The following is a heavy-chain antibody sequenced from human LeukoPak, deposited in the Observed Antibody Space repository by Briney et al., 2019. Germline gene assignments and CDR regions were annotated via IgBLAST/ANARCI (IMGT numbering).Heavy chain of an antibody. V-gene: IGHV4-59*08. CDR3: ARLGRITMIRGTPDYYHSLDV. CDR2: IYNSGTT. D-gene: IGHD3-10*01. Sequence: GSLRLSCAASGFTFSSYTMSWVRQAPGKGLEWIGYIYNSGTTNYSPSLKSRVTMSVDTSNNQFSLKLSSLTAADTAVYYCARLGRITMIRGTPDYYHSLDVWGQGTTVTVSS. CDR1: GFTFSSYT. J-gene: IGHJ6*02.